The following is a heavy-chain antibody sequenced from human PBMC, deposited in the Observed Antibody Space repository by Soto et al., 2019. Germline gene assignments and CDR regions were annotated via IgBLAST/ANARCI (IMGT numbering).Heavy chain of an antibody. D-gene: IGHD6-6*01. CDR3: ARDGAARNSYYFDY. V-gene: IGHV3-48*02. CDR1: GFTFSSYS. J-gene: IGHJ4*02. CDR2: ISSSSSTI. Sequence: PVGSLRLSCAASGFTFSSYSMNWVRQAPGKGLEWVSYISSSSSTIYYADSVKGRFTISRDNAKNSLYLQMNSLRDEDTAVYYCARDGAARNSYYFDYWGQGTLVTVSS.